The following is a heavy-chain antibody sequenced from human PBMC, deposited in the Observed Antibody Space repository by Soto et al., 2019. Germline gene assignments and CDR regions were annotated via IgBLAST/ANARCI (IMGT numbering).Heavy chain of an antibody. Sequence: GGSLRISCSPSGFTFSNAWMSWFRQAPGKGLEWVGRIKSKTDGGTTDYAAPVKGRFTISRDDSKNTLYLQMNSLKTEETAVYYCTTVQGLGVRYWYYRMDGRGKRNRVTVCS. CDR1: GFTFSNAW. J-gene: IGHJ6*04. D-gene: IGHD6-19*01. CDR2: IKSKTDGGTT. V-gene: IGHV3-15*01. CDR3: TTVQGLGVRYWYYRMDG.